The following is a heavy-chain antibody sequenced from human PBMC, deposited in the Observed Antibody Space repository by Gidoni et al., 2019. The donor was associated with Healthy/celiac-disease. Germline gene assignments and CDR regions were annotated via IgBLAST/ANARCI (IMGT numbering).Heavy chain of an antibody. CDR3: AKSGGSGSYFDY. CDR1: GFPFSSYG. Sequence: QVQLVESGGGVVQPGRSLRLSCEASGFPFSSYGMHWVRQAPGKGLEWVAVISYDGSNTYYADSVKGRFTISRDNSKNTLYLQMNSLRAEDTAVYYCAKSGGSGSYFDYWGQGTLVTVSS. V-gene: IGHV3-30*18. J-gene: IGHJ4*02. CDR2: ISYDGSNT. D-gene: IGHD3-10*01.